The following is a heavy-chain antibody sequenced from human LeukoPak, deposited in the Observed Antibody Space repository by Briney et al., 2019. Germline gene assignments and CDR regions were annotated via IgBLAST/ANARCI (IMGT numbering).Heavy chain of an antibody. J-gene: IGHJ4*02. CDR1: GFTFSSYA. Sequence: PGRSLRLSCAASGFTFSSYAMHWVRQAPGKGLEWVAVISYDGSNKYYADSVKGRFTISRDNSKNTLYLQMNSLRAEDTAVYYCAKVLLRYFDWLPTGFDYWGQGTLVTVSS. CDR2: ISYDGSNK. V-gene: IGHV3-30*04. CDR3: AKVLLRYFDWLPTGFDY. D-gene: IGHD3-9*01.